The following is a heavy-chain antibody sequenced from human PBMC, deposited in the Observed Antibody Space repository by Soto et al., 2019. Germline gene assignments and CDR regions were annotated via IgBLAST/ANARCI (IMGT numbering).Heavy chain of an antibody. J-gene: IGHJ4*02. Sequence: SETLSLTCTVSGGSISSSSYYWGWIRQPPGKGLEWIGSIYYSGSTYYNPSLKSRVTISVDTSKNQFSLKLSSVTAADTAVYYCARLTPVPIVVVDYWGQGTLVTVSS. V-gene: IGHV4-39*01. CDR2: IYYSGST. CDR3: ARLTPVPIVVVDY. D-gene: IGHD2-15*01. CDR1: GGSISSSSYY.